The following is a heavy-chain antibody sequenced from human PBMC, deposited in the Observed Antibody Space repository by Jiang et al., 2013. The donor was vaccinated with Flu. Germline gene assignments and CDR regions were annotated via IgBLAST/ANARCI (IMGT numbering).Heavy chain of an antibody. CDR3: AKGRGGSGSYEYFQH. Sequence: VRQAPGKGLEWVSGISWNSGSIGYADSVKGRFTISRDNAKNSLYLQMNSLRAEDTALYYCAKGRGGSGSYEYFQHWGQGTLVTVSS. CDR2: ISWNSGSI. V-gene: IGHV3-9*01. J-gene: IGHJ1*01. D-gene: IGHD3-10*01.